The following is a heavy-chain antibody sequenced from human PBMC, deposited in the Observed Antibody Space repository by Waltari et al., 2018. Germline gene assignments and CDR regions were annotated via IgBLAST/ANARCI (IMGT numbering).Heavy chain of an antibody. Sequence: EVQLEQSGAEVKKPGESLKISCNGSGYSFAKYWIGWVRQMPGKGLDWMGLIYPGDANTKYSLSFQGQVTSSADTSISTAYLQWSSLKASDTAIYFCARQNIHSYGYGYFDFWGQGTLVTVSS. CDR3: ARQNIHSYGYGYFDF. J-gene: IGHJ4*02. V-gene: IGHV5-51*01. D-gene: IGHD5-18*01. CDR2: IYPGDANT. CDR1: GYSFAKYW.